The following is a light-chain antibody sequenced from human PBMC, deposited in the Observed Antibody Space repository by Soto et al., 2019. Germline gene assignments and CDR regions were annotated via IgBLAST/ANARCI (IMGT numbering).Light chain of an antibody. CDR2: KAS. CDR1: QSISSW. CDR3: QQYNNYPLT. Sequence: DIQMTQSPSTLSASVGDRVTITCRASQSISSWLAWYQQKPGKAPKLLIYKASSLESGVPSRFSGSGSGTEFTLTISSPQPDDFATYFCQQYNNYPLTFGPGTKVDIK. V-gene: IGKV1-5*03. J-gene: IGKJ3*01.